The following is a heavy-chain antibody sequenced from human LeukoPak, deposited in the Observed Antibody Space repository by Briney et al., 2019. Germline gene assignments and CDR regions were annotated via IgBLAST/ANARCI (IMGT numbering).Heavy chain of an antibody. Sequence: KPSETLSLTCAVYGGSFSTYYWSWIRQSPGKGLEWIAEINHRGDTNYNPSVKSRVTISVDTSKNQFSLKVRSLTAADTAVYYCARGPTISETGHFDYWGQGTLVTVSS. D-gene: IGHD1-1*01. V-gene: IGHV4-34*01. CDR3: ARGPTISETGHFDY. CDR2: INHRGDT. CDR1: GGSFSTYY. J-gene: IGHJ4*02.